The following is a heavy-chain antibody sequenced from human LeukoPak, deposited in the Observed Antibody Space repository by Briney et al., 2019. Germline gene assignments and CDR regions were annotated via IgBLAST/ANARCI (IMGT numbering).Heavy chain of an antibody. D-gene: IGHD5-24*01. CDR2: ISGSGGST. J-gene: IGHJ4*02. Sequence: GGSLRLSCAASGFTFSSYAMSWVRQAPGKGLEWGSAISGSGGSTYYADSVKGRFTISRDNSKNTLYLQMNSLRAEDTAVYYCAKKIEMATISHFDYWGQGTLVTVSS. CDR3: AKKIEMATISHFDY. V-gene: IGHV3-23*01. CDR1: GFTFSSYA.